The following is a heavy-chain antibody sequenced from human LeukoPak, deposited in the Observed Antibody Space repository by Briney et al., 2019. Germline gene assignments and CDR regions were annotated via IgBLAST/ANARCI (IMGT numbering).Heavy chain of an antibody. V-gene: IGHV3-30*18. CDR3: AKRPTSYYYGMDV. CDR2: ISYDGSNK. J-gene: IGHJ6*02. CDR1: GFTFWSYG. Sequence: GRSLRLSCAASGFTFWSYGMHWVRQAPGKGLEWVAVISYDGSNKYYADSVKGRFTISRDNFKNTLYLQMNSLRAEDTAVYYCAKRPTSYYYGMDVWGQGTTVTVSS. D-gene: IGHD6-25*01.